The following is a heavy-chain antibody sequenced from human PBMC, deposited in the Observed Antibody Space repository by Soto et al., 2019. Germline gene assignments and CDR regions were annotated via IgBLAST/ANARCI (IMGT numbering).Heavy chain of an antibody. Sequence: EVQLVESGGGLVQPGGSLRLSCAAFGFTFSSYWMHWVRQAPGKGLVWVSRINSDGSSTSYADSVKGRFTISRDNAKNTLYLQMNILRAEDTAVYYCVRTSLVVAAATREDYWGQGTLVTVSS. CDR2: INSDGSST. CDR3: VRTSLVVAAATREDY. J-gene: IGHJ4*02. CDR1: GFTFSSYW. D-gene: IGHD2-15*01. V-gene: IGHV3-74*01.